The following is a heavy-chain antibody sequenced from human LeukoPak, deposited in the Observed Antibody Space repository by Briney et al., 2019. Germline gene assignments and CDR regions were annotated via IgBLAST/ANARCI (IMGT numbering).Heavy chain of an antibody. CDR1: GYTFTGYY. CDR3: VRGAIVGAQFDSVDYYYYYGMDV. D-gene: IGHD1-26*01. J-gene: IGHJ6*02. Sequence: ASVKVSCKASGYTFTGYYIHWVRQAPGQGLEWMGWINPNSGGTNYAQKFQGRVTMTRDTCISTAYMELSRLRSDDTAVYCCVRGAIVGAQFDSVDYYYYYGMDVWGQGTTVTVSS. CDR2: INPNSGGT. V-gene: IGHV1-2*02.